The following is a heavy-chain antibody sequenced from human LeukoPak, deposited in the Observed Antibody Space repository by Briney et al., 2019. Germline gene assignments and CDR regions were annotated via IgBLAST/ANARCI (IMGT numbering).Heavy chain of an antibody. V-gene: IGHV3-23*01. D-gene: IGHD4-17*01. CDR3: AKCTTGNTHYPIDY. J-gene: IGHJ4*02. Sequence: PGGSLRLSCAASGFTFSNYAMSWVRQAPGKGLEWVTAISGSRGSTYYADSVKGRFTISRDNSKNTLYLQMNSLRVEDTAAYYCAKCTTGNTHYPIDYWGQGTLVTVSS. CDR1: GFTFSNYA. CDR2: ISGSRGST.